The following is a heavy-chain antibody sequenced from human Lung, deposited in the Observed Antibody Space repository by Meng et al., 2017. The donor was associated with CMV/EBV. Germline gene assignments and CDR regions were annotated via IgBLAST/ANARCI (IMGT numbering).Heavy chain of an antibody. CDR2: MNPESGNT. D-gene: IGHD2-2*01. V-gene: IGHV1-8*01. CDR3: ARATRNQLLSAN. J-gene: IGHJ4*02. CDR1: GYTFTSYD. Sequence: SVKVSCXASGYTFTSYDISWVRQATGQGLEWMGWMNPESGNTGYARKFRGRVTFTRSTSITTAYMELTSLRSEDTAVYYCARATRNQLLSANWGTGQLVHGAS.